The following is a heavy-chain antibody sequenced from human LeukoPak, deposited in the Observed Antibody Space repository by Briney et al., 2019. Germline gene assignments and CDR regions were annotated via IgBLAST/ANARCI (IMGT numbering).Heavy chain of an antibody. D-gene: IGHD2-21*02. CDR3: ARGRGCGGDCSLVDY. Sequence: PPETLSLTCTVSGGSISSGGYYWSWIRQHPGKGLEWIGYIYYSGSTYYNPSLKSRVTISVDTSKNQFSLKLSSVTAADTAVYYCARGRGCGGDCSLVDYWGQGTLVTVSS. CDR2: IYYSGST. CDR1: GGSISSGGYY. V-gene: IGHV4-31*03. J-gene: IGHJ4*02.